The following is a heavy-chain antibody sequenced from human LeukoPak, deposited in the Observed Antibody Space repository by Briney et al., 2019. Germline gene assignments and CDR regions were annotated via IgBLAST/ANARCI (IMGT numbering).Heavy chain of an antibody. Sequence: ASVKVSCKASGYTFTGYYLHWVRQAPGQGLEWMGWMNPNSGNTGYAQKFQGRVTMTRNTSISTAYMELSSLRSEDTAVYYCARGWGIAVAGTAAVGYWGQGTLVTVSS. D-gene: IGHD6-19*01. V-gene: IGHV1-8*02. J-gene: IGHJ4*02. CDR1: GYTFTGYY. CDR3: ARGWGIAVAGTAAVGY. CDR2: MNPNSGNT.